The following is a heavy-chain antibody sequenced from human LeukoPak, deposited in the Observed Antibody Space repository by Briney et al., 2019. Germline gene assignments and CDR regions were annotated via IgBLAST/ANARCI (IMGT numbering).Heavy chain of an antibody. V-gene: IGHV4-39*01. D-gene: IGHD2-15*01. CDR1: GGSISSYY. Sequence: PSETLSLTCTVSGGSISSYYWGWIRQPPGKGLEWVASIYYSGSTYYNPSLESRVTISVDTSKNQFSLKLSSVTAADTAVYYCARHLRVVPEYYFDYWGQGTLVTVSS. CDR2: IYYSGST. J-gene: IGHJ4*02. CDR3: ARHLRVVPEYYFDY.